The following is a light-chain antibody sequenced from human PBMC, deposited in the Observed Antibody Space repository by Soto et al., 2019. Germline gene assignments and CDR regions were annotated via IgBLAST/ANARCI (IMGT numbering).Light chain of an antibody. CDR1: SSDVGNYKF. CDR3: YSYADSSARV. Sequence: QSALTQPASVSGSPGQSITISCTGTSSDVGNYKFVSWYQQYPGKAPKLIIYEVSERPSGVSNRFSGSKYGNTASLTISGLQAEDEADYYCYSYADSSARVFGGGTKVTVL. V-gene: IGLV2-23*02. CDR2: EVS. J-gene: IGLJ2*01.